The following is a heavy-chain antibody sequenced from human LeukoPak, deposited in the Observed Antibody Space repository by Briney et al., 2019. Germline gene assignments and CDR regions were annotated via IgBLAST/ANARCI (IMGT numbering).Heavy chain of an antibody. CDR2: ISGGGDNT. J-gene: IGHJ6*03. Sequence: GGPLSLSCAVSGFPFSDFAMSWVRQAPGKGLEWVSTISGGGDNTYFADSVKGRFTISRDNSKNTLFLQMVSLRAEDTAVYYCAKFEGALLGNYYMDVWGKGTTVTVYS. CDR3: AKFEGALLGNYYMDV. CDR1: GFPFSDFA. V-gene: IGHV3-23*01.